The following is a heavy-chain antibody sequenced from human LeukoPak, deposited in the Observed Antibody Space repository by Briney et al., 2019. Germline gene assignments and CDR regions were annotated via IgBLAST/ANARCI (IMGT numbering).Heavy chain of an antibody. CDR3: AKDRSSSWYQGWFDP. CDR1: GFRFDGYA. CDR2: ISWNSGDI. Sequence: GRSLRLSCIASGFRFDGYAMHWVRQVPGKGLEWVSGISWNSGDIGYAGSVKGRFTISRDNAKNSLYLQMNSLRAEDTALYYCAKDRSSSWYQGWFDPWGQGTLVTVSS. V-gene: IGHV3-9*01. J-gene: IGHJ5*02. D-gene: IGHD6-13*01.